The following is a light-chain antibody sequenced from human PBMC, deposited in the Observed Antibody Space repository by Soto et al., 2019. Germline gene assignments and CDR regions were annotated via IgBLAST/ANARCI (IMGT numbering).Light chain of an antibody. CDR2: AAS. V-gene: IGKV1-39*01. J-gene: IGKJ5*01. Sequence: DIKMTQSPSTLSGSVGDGVTITCRASQTISSWLAWYQRKPGKAPKLLIYAASTLQSGVPSRFSGSGSGTDFTLTISSLQPEDFATYYCQQSYSTPSITFGQGTRLEIK. CDR3: QQSYSTPSIT. CDR1: QTISSW.